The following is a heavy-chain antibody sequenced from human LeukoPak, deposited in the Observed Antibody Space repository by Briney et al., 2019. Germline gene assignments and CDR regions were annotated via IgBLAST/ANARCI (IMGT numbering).Heavy chain of an antibody. CDR3: ARLESSSSWFDP. Sequence: SETLSLTCTVSGYSISSGYYWGWIRQPPGKGLEWIGSIYHSGSTNYNPSLKSRVTISVDTSKNQFSLKLSSVTAADTAVYYCARLESSSSWFDPWGQGTLVTVSS. CDR2: IYHSGST. J-gene: IGHJ5*02. CDR1: GYSISSGYY. D-gene: IGHD6-13*01. V-gene: IGHV4-38-2*02.